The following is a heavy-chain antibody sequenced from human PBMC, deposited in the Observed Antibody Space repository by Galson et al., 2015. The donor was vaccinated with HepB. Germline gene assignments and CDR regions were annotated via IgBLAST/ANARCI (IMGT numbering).Heavy chain of an antibody. V-gene: IGHV4-39*01. J-gene: IGHJ4*02. D-gene: IGHD4-23*01. CDR3: ARLATTVVTYYFDY. Sequence: ETLSLTCTVSGGSISNTNYCWGWIRQPPGKGLEWIGSIYYSGSTYYNPSLKGRVTISVDTSKNQFSLKLSSVTAADTATYYCARLATTVVTYYFDYWGQGTLVTVSS. CDR2: IYYSGST. CDR1: GGSISNTNYC.